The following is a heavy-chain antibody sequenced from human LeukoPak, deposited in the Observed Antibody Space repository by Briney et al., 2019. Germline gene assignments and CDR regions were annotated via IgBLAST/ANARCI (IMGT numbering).Heavy chain of an antibody. D-gene: IGHD2-21*02. Sequence: SETLSLTCTVSGDSIRNDNYYWGWIRQPPGKGLGWVVIIFYSGSTYYIPSLKSRVTMSVDTSKNLFFLKLASATAADTAVYYCARQHRRVTFSAFADWGQGSLVTVSS. V-gene: IGHV4-39*07. J-gene: IGHJ4*02. CDR2: IFYSGST. CDR1: GDSIRNDNYY. CDR3: ARQHRRVTFSAFAD.